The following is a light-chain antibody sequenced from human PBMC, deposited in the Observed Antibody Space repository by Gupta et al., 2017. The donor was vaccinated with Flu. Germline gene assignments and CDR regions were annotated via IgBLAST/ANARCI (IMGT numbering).Light chain of an antibody. V-gene: IGLV1-40*01. J-gene: IGLJ1*01. CDR1: SSNIGAGYD. CDR2: VNS. Sequence: SVLTQPPSVSGAPVQRVTISCTGSSSNIGAGYDVHWYQQLPGTAPKLLIYVNSNRPSGVPDRFSGSKSGTSASLAITGLQAEDEADYYCQSYDSSLSGSYVFGTGTKVTVL. CDR3: QSYDSSLSGSYV.